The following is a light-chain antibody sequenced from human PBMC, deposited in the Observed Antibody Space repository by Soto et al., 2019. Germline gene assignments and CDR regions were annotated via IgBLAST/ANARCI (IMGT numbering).Light chain of an antibody. V-gene: IGKV3-15*01. CDR2: GAS. CDR3: QHYNNWPPWT. CDR1: QSVSSN. Sequence: EIVMTQSPATLSVSPGERATLYCRASQSVSSNLAWYQQKPGQVPRLLIYGASTRATGIPARFSGSGSGTEFTLTISSLQSEDFAVYYCQHYNNWPPWTFGQGTKVEIK. J-gene: IGKJ1*01.